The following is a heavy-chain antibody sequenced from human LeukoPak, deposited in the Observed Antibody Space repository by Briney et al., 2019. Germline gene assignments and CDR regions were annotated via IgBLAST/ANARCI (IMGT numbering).Heavy chain of an antibody. CDR1: GYTFTSYA. CDR3: ARGGEGLRPDGNLYYYGSGEAEYFDY. J-gene: IGHJ4*02. D-gene: IGHD3-10*01. Sequence: ASVTVSCKASGYTFTSYAMHWVRQAPGQRREWMGWINAGNGNTKYTQKFQGRVTITRDTSASTAYMELSSLRSEDTAVYYCARGGEGLRPDGNLYYYGSGEAEYFDYWGQGTLVTVSS. V-gene: IGHV1-3*01. CDR2: INAGNGNT.